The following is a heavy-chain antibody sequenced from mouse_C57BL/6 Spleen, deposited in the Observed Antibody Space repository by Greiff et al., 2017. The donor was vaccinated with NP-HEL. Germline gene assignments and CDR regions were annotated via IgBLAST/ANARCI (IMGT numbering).Heavy chain of an antibody. D-gene: IGHD1-1*01. J-gene: IGHJ3*01. Sequence: EVKLMESGPGLVKPSQSLSLTCSVTGYSITSGYYWNWIRQFPGNKLEWMGYISYDGSNNYNPSLKNRISITRDTSKNQFFLKLNSVTTEDTATYYCARGDYYGSSSRFAYWGQGTLVTVSA. V-gene: IGHV3-6*01. CDR1: GYSITSGYY. CDR2: ISYDGSN. CDR3: ARGDYYGSSSRFAY.